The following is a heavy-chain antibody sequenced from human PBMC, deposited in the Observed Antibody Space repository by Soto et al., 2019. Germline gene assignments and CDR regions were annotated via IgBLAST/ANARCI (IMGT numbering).Heavy chain of an antibody. CDR1: GGSISSSSYY. CDR2: IYYSGST. D-gene: IGHD4-17*01. V-gene: IGHV4-39*01. J-gene: IGHJ4*02. Sequence: SETLSLTCTVSGGSISSSSYYWGWIRQPPGKGLEWIGSIYYSGSTYYNPSLKSLVTISVDTSKNQFSLKLSSVTAADTAVYYCARGVRDYGGNPYYFDYWGQGTLVTVSS. CDR3: ARGVRDYGGNPYYFDY.